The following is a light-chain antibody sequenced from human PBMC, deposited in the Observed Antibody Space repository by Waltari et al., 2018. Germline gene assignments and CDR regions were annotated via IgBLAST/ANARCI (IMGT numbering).Light chain of an antibody. CDR1: SGSVSISHY. V-gene: IGLV8-61*02. CDR2: RTN. J-gene: IGLJ3*02. Sequence: QTVVTQEPSFSVSPGGTVTLTCGLSSGSVSISHYPSWYQQTPVQPPRVRIYRTNTRPSGGPDCFSGSILGNKAALTITGAQADDEAAYYCVLYMSRDILFGGGTKLTVL. CDR3: VLYMSRDIL.